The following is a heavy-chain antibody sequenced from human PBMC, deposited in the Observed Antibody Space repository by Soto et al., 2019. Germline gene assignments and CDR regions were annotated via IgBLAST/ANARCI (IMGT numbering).Heavy chain of an antibody. J-gene: IGHJ5*02. Sequence: ASVKVSCKASGYTFTGYYMHWVRQAPGQGLEWMGWINPNSGGTNYAQKFQGWVTMTRDTSISTAYMELSRLRSDDTAVYYCARDLSAGSGSYFHGWFDPWGQGTLVTVSS. CDR2: INPNSGGT. V-gene: IGHV1-2*04. CDR1: GYTFTGYY. CDR3: ARDLSAGSGSYFHGWFDP. D-gene: IGHD3-10*01.